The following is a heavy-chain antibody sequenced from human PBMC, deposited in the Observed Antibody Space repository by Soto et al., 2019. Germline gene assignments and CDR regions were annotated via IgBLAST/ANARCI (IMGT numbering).Heavy chain of an antibody. CDR1: GSTFSSYW. CDR3: ARERSDYDILTGSSPPDAFDI. CDR2: IKQDGSEK. Sequence: GGSLRLSCAASGSTFSSYWMSWVRQAPGKGLEWVANIKQDGSEKYYVDSVKGRFTISRDNAKNSLYLQMNSLRAEDTAVYYCARERSDYDILTGSSPPDAFDIWGQGTMVTVSS. D-gene: IGHD3-9*01. J-gene: IGHJ3*02. V-gene: IGHV3-7*01.